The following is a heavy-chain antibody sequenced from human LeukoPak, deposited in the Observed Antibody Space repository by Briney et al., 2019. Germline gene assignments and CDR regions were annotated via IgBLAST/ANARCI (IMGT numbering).Heavy chain of an antibody. CDR3: ARGKSLDY. Sequence: GGSLRLSCAASGFTFSRYGMTWVRQAPGRGLEWVSTINNSGGSTYYADSVKGRFTISRDNAKNSLYLQMNSLRAEDTAVYYCARGKSLDYWGQGTLVTVSS. V-gene: IGHV3-21*01. CDR1: GFTFSRYG. J-gene: IGHJ4*02. CDR2: INNSGGST.